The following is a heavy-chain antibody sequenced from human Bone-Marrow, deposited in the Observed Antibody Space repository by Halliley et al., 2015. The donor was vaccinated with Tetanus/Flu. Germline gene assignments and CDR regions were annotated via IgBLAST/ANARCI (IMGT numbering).Heavy chain of an antibody. CDR3: ARELDSFYGMDV. V-gene: IGHV6-1*01. CDR1: GDSVSTNTAA. Sequence: GLVKPSQTLPLTCAISGDSVSTNTAAWNWIRQSPSRGLEWLGRTYYRSKRYNDYAVSVKSRITINPDTSKNQFSLQLNSVTPEDTAMYYCARELDSFYGMDVWGQRTTVTVSS. J-gene: IGHJ6*02. CDR2: TYYRSKRYN.